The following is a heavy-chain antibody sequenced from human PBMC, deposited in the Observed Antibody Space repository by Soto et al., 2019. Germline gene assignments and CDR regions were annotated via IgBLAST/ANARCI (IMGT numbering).Heavy chain of an antibody. Sequence: ASVKVSCKASGYTFTSYGISWVRQAPGQGLEWMGWISAYNGNTNYAQKLQGRVTMTTDTSTSTAYMELRSLRSDDTAVYYCARDSDIVVVPAAIGYYYGMDVWGQGTTVTVSS. CDR2: ISAYNGNT. CDR1: GYTFTSYG. D-gene: IGHD2-2*01. CDR3: ARDSDIVVVPAAIGYYYGMDV. J-gene: IGHJ6*02. V-gene: IGHV1-18*01.